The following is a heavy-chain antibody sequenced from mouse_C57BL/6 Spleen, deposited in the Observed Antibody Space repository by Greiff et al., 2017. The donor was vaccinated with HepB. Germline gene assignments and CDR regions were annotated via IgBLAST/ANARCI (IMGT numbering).Heavy chain of an antibody. CDR3: ARSGGYFDY. J-gene: IGHJ2*01. Sequence: QVQLQQPGAELVMPGASVKLSCKASGYTFTSYWMHWVKQRPGQGLEWIGEIDPSDSYTNYNQKFKGKSTLTVDKSSSTAYMQLSSLTSEDSGVYYCARSGGYFDYWGQGTTLTVSS. V-gene: IGHV1-69*01. CDR1: GYTFTSYW. CDR2: IDPSDSYT.